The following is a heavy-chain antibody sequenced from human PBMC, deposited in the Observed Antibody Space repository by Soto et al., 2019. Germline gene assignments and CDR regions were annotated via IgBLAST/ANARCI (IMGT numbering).Heavy chain of an antibody. CDR2: IYYSGST. CDR3: ARDQGDSSGLDAFDI. Sequence: PSVTLPVTCTVSGFSITSDGYYWICIRQHPGKGLEWIGYIYYSGSTYYNPSLKSRVTISVDTSKNQFSLKLSSVTAADTAVYYCARDQGDSSGLDAFDIWGQGPMVT. J-gene: IGHJ3*02. CDR1: GFSITSDGYY. V-gene: IGHV4-31*03. D-gene: IGHD3-22*01.